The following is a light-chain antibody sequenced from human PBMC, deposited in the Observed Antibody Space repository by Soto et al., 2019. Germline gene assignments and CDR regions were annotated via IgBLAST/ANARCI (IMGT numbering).Light chain of an antibody. CDR2: GAS. J-gene: IGKJ5*01. Sequence: EIVLTQSPATLSLSPGERATLSCRASHSVSNFLAWYQQKPGQAPRLLISGASNRATGVPARFSGSGSGTDFPLIISSLEPEDFAVYFWQQRGDWPLMTFGQGTRLEIK. CDR1: HSVSNF. CDR3: QQRGDWPLMT. V-gene: IGKV3-11*01.